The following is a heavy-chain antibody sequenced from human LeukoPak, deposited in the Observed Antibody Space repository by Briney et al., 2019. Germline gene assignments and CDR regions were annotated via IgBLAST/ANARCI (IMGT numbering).Heavy chain of an antibody. CDR1: GLTVSNYA. D-gene: IGHD3-10*01. J-gene: IGHJ4*02. V-gene: IGHV3-23*01. CDR3: AKYTSGTSYRGLDQ. CDR2: IIGSAVNT. Sequence: PGESLRLSCGASGLTVSNYAMSWVRQAPGKGLEWVSTIIGSAVNTYYADSVKGRFTIPRDDSKNTVYLQMNSLRAEDTAVYSCAKYTSGTSYRGLDQWGQGTLVTVSS.